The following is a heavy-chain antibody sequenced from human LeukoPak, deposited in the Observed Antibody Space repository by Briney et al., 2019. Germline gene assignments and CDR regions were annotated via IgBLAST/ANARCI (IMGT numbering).Heavy chain of an antibody. CDR2: VNGDGRTT. V-gene: IGHV3-74*01. Sequence: GGSLRLSCAASGFTFRSYWMHWVRQAPGKGLVWVSRVNGDGRTTIYADSVKGRFTISRDNAKNTLYLQMNSLRAEDTAVYHCARRKARGDYFDYWGQGTLVTVSS. J-gene: IGHJ4*02. CDR3: ARRKARGDYFDY. D-gene: IGHD3-10*01. CDR1: GFTFRSYW.